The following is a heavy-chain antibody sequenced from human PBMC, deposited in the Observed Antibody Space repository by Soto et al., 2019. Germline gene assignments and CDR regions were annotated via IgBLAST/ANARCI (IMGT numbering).Heavy chain of an antibody. V-gene: IGHV3-21*01. CDR1: GFNFNDYT. J-gene: IGHJ3*01. Sequence: EVQLVESGGGLVKPGRSLRLSCAASGFNFNDYTMNWVRQAPGKGLEWVSSISSNSGYIYYADSVEGRFTVSRGNAKNSLYLQVKSLRAEDTAIYYCARDRNQLLWANDAFDFWGQGTMVAVSS. D-gene: IGHD2-2*01. CDR3: ARDRNQLLWANDAFDF. CDR2: ISSNSGYI.